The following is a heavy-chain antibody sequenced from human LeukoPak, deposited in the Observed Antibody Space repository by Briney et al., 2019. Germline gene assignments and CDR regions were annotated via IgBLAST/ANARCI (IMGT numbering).Heavy chain of an antibody. CDR1: GFTFSDYY. Sequence: GGSLRLSCAASGFTFSDYYMSWIRQAPGKGLEWVSYISSSGSTIYYADSVKGRFTISRDNAKNSLYLQMNSLRAGDTAVYYCARFRALGSLDYWGQGTLVTVSS. D-gene: IGHD1-26*01. CDR2: ISSSGSTI. CDR3: ARFRALGSLDY. J-gene: IGHJ4*02. V-gene: IGHV3-11*04.